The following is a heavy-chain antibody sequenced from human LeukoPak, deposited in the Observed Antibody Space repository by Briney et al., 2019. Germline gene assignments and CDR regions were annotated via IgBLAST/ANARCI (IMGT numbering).Heavy chain of an antibody. D-gene: IGHD3-3*01. CDR2: IYYSGST. CDR3: ARGSEKKGGYFDY. J-gene: IGHJ4*02. CDR1: GGSISSYY. Sequence: PSETLSLTCTVSGGSISSYYWSWIRQPPGKGLEWIGYIYYSGSTNYSPSLKSRVTISVDTSKNQFSLKLSSVTAADTAVYYCARGSEKKGGYFDYWGQGTLVTVSS. V-gene: IGHV4-59*01.